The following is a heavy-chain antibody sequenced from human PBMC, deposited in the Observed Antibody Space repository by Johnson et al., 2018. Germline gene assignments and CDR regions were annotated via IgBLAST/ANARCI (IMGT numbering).Heavy chain of an antibody. Sequence: QVQLVQSGAEVKKPGSSVKVSCKASGGTFSSYAISWVRQAPGQGLEWMGGIIPIFGTANYAQKFQGRVTITADESTSTAYMELSSLRSEDTAVYYCARDQWGCYHPPYYYYYGMDVWGQGTTVTVAS. D-gene: IGHD1-26*01. CDR3: ARDQWGCYHPPYYYYYGMDV. J-gene: IGHJ6*02. CDR2: IIPIFGTA. CDR1: GGTFSSYA. V-gene: IGHV1-69*01.